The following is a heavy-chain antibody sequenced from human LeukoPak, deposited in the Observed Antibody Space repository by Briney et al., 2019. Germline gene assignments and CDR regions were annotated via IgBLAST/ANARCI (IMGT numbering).Heavy chain of an antibody. CDR1: GGSLSGYY. V-gene: IGHV4-34*01. Sequence: SETLPPTCAVYGGSLSGYYWSWIRQPPGKGLEWIGEINHSGSTNYNPSLKSRVTISVDTSKNQFSLKLSSVAAADTAVYYCARGITMVRGVSYYYGMDVWGQGTTVTVSS. CDR3: ARGITMVRGVSYYYGMDV. D-gene: IGHD3-10*01. J-gene: IGHJ6*02. CDR2: INHSGST.